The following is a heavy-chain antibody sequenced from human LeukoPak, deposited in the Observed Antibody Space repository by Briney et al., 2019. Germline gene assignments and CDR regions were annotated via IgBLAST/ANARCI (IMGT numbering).Heavy chain of an antibody. V-gene: IGHV4-4*07. CDR1: GGSISSYY. J-gene: IGHJ4*02. CDR2: IYTSGST. CDR3: ARDLVSGYYGSGSYSYYFDY. Sequence: SETLSLTCTVSGGSISSYYWSWIRQPAGKGLEWIGRIYTSGSTNYNPSLESRVTMSVDTSKNQFSLKLSSVTAADTAVYYCARDLVSGYYGSGSYSYYFDYWGQGTLVTVSS. D-gene: IGHD3-10*01.